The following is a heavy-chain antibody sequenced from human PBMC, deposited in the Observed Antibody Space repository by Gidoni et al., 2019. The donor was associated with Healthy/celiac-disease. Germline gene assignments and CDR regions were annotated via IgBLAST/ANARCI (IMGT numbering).Heavy chain of an antibody. V-gene: IGHV3-30*04. Sequence: QVQLVESGGGVVQPGRSLRLSCAASGFPFSSYAMHWVRQAPGKGLEWVAVISYDGSNKYYADSVKGRFTISRDNSKNTLYLQMNSLRAEDTAVYYCAKDSSGEGLDYWGQGTLVTVSS. CDR3: AKDSSGEGLDY. CDR2: ISYDGSNK. CDR1: GFPFSSYA. J-gene: IGHJ4*02. D-gene: IGHD2-15*01.